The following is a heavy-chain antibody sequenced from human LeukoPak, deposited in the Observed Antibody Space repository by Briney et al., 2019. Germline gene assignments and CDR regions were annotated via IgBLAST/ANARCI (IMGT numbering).Heavy chain of an antibody. D-gene: IGHD5-12*01. J-gene: IGHJ6*03. CDR3: AKDAGSGYDYGGYYMDV. Sequence: GGSLRLSCAASGFTFDDYAMHWVRQAPGKGLEWVSLISWDGGSTCYADSVKGRFTISRDNSKNSLYLQMNSLRAEDTALYYCAKDAGSGYDYGGYYMDVWGKGTTVTVSS. CDR1: GFTFDDYA. CDR2: ISWDGGST. V-gene: IGHV3-43D*03.